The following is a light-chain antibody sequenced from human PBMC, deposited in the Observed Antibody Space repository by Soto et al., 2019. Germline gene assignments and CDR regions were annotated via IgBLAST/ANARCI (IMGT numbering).Light chain of an antibody. CDR2: KAS. CDR1: QGISSA. J-gene: IGKJ4*01. V-gene: IGKV1-13*02. Sequence: AIQLSQSPSSLSASVGYIVTITCRASQGISSALAWYQQKPGKAPNLLIYKASTLESGVPSRFSGSGSGTEFTLTISSVQPHDFATYYCQQYKGYPLTFGGRSKVDIK. CDR3: QQYKGYPLT.